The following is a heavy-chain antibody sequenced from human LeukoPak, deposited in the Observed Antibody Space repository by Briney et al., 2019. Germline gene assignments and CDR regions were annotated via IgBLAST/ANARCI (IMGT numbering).Heavy chain of an antibody. CDR3: ARDPSGYFNY. J-gene: IGHJ4*02. CDR1: GGSLSSGDYY. CDR2: IYYSGST. V-gene: IGHV4-30-4*01. Sequence: PSQTLSLTCTVSGGSLSSGDYYWSWIRQPPGKGLEWIGYIYYSGSTYYNPSLKSRVAISVDTSKNQFSLKLSSMTAADTAVYYCARDPSGYFNYWGQGTLATVSS. D-gene: IGHD3-22*01.